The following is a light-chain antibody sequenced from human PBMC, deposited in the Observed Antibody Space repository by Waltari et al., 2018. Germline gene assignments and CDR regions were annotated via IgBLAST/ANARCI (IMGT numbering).Light chain of an antibody. CDR2: GAS. Sequence: EIVLTQSPGTLSLSPGERATPSCRASQSISSSDLGWYQQKSGLAPRLLIYGASRRATGIPDRFSGSGSGTDFTLTISSLEPEDFAVYYCQYYGRSPWPFGQGTKVEIK. CDR3: QYYGRSPWP. CDR1: QSISSSD. V-gene: IGKV3-20*01. J-gene: IGKJ1*01.